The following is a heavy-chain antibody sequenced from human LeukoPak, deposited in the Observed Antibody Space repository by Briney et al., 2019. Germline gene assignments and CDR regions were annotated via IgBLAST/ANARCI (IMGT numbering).Heavy chain of an antibody. CDR2: ISSGGGNR. CDR3: ARRGDSGSSGYFFDS. CDR1: GFIFSNNA. V-gene: IGHV3-23*01. Sequence: GGSLRLSCAASGFIFSNNAMGWVRLAPGKGLEWVSGISSGGGNRYNADSEKGRFTISRDNSKNTVYLQMNSLRADDTAVYYCARRGDSGSSGYFFDSWGQGTQVTVSS. D-gene: IGHD3-22*01. J-gene: IGHJ4*02.